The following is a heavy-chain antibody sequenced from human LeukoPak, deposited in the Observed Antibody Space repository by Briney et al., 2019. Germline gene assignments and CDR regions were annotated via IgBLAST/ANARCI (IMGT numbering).Heavy chain of an antibody. J-gene: IGHJ4*02. CDR1: GFTFSSYA. D-gene: IGHD4-11*01. Sequence: GGSLRLSCAASGFTFSSYAMHWVRQAPGKGLEYVTAISSNGGSTYYANSVKDRFTISRDNSKNTLYLQMGSLRAEDMAVYYCAREPYSNYGSLDYWGQGTLVTVSS. CDR2: ISSNGGST. CDR3: AREPYSNYGSLDY. V-gene: IGHV3-64*01.